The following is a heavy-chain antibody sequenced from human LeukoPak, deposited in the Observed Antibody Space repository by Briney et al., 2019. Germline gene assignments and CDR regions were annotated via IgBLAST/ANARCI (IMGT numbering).Heavy chain of an antibody. CDR3: ARRSSGSYSDAFDI. CDR1: GYSFSIYW. J-gene: IGHJ3*02. V-gene: IGHV5-51*01. D-gene: IGHD3-22*01. Sequence: GESLKISCKGSGYSFSIYWIGWVRQMPGKGLEWMRMIYLGDAESRYSPSFQGQVTISADKSISTAYLQWSSLKASDTAMYYCARRSSGSYSDAFDIWGQGTMVTVSS. CDR2: IYLGDAES.